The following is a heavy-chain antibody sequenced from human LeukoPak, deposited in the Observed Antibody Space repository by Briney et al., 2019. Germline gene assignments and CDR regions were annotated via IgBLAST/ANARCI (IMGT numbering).Heavy chain of an antibody. CDR2: ISGGGDIT. D-gene: IGHD2-21*02. CDR1: GFTFSDYY. CDR3: VREDTPATANY. V-gene: IGHV3-23*01. J-gene: IGHJ4*02. Sequence: PGGSLRLSCAASGFTFSDYYMSWIRQAPGKGLEWVSAISGGGDITYYADSVTGRFTISRDNSKDTLFLQMHSLRPGGTAVYYCVREDTPATANYWGQGTLVTISS.